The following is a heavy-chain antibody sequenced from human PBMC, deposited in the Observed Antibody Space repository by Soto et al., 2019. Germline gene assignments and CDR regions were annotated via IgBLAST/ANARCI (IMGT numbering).Heavy chain of an antibody. J-gene: IGHJ4*02. V-gene: IGHV3-74*03. CDR1: GFTFSSYW. Sequence: EVQLVESGGGLVQPGGSLRLSCVDSGFTFSSYWMHWVRQVPGKEPVWVSFIDSYGSSTKYADSVRGRFTISRDNAKNTLYLLMNRLRVEDTAVYYCVRGLGNSDHWGQGTLVTVSS. CDR3: VRGLGNSDH. CDR2: IDSYGSST.